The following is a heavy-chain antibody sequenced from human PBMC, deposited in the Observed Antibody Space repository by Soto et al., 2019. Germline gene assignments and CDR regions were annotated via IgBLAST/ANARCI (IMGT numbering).Heavy chain of an antibody. D-gene: IGHD3-10*01. Sequence: GGSLRLSCAASGFTFSSYAMSWVRQAPGKGLEWVSAISGSGGSTYYADSVKGRFTISRDNSKNTLYLQMNSLRAEDTAVYYCAGQRSHEGWXDPWGQGTLVTVSS. CDR3: AGQRSHEGWXDP. CDR1: GFTFSSYA. V-gene: IGHV3-23*01. J-gene: IGHJ5*02. CDR2: ISGSGGST.